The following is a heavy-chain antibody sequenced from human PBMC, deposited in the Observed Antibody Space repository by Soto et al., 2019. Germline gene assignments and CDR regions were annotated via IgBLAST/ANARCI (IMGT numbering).Heavy chain of an antibody. CDR1: RYVLTSGYY. D-gene: IGHD5-12*01. Sequence: LXLTCGVSRYVLTSGYYWCWIRQPPGKGLEWIGTVDHSGSTYYDPSLQGRVTISIDTSKNQFSLKLTSVTAADTALYYCARYFHTYSGPPIWGQGTLVTVSS. V-gene: IGHV4-38-2*01. J-gene: IGHJ4*02. CDR2: VDHSGST. CDR3: ARYFHTYSGPPI.